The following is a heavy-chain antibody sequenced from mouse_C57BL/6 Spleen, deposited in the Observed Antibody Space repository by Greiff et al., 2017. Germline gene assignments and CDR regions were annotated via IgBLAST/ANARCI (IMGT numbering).Heavy chain of an antibody. CDR2: ISSGSSTI. J-gene: IGHJ2*01. CDR1: GFTFSDYG. Sequence: EVKLVESGGGLVKPGGSLKLSCAASGFTFSDYGMHWVRQAPEKGLEWVAYISSGSSTIYYADTVKGRFTISRENAKNTVFLQMTSLRSEDTAMYYCARGFYYYEDWGQGTTLTVSS. V-gene: IGHV5-17*01. CDR3: ARGFYYYED. D-gene: IGHD1-1*01.